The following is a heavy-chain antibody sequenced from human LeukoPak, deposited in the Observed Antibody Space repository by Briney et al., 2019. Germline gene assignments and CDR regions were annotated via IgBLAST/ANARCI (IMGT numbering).Heavy chain of an antibody. D-gene: IGHD3-22*01. J-gene: IGHJ4*02. CDR2: ISGSGGST. Sequence: GGSLRLSCAASGFTFSSYAMSWVRQAPGKGLEWVSAISGSGGSTYYADSVKGRFTISRDNSKNTLYLQMNSLRAEDTAVYYCARGHSGYYYLFDYWGQGTLVTVSS. CDR1: GFTFSSYA. V-gene: IGHV3-23*01. CDR3: ARGHSGYYYLFDY.